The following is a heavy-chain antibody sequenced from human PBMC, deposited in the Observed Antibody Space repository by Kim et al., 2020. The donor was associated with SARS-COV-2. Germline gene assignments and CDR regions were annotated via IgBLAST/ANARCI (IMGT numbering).Heavy chain of an antibody. CDR2: INHSGST. CDR3: ARGGTFSVTIFGVVIIRPLMDV. D-gene: IGHD3-3*01. J-gene: IGHJ6*02. Sequence: SETLSLTCAVYGGSFRGYYWSWIRQPPGKGLEWIGEINHSGSTNYNPSLKSRVTISVDTSKNQFSLKLSSVTAADTAVYYCARGGTFSVTIFGVVIIRPLMDVWGQGTTVTVSS. V-gene: IGHV4-34*01. CDR1: GGSFRGYY.